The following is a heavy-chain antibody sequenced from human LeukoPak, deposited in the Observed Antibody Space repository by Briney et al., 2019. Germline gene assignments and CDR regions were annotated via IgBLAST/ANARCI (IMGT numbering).Heavy chain of an antibody. CDR2: ISGSGGST. V-gene: IGHV3-23*01. D-gene: IGHD3-10*01. Sequence: GGSLRLSCAASGFTFSSYGMSWVRQAPGKGLEWVSAISGSGGSTYYADPVKGRFTISRDNSKNTLYLQMNSLRAEDTAVYYCAKDGFGELLSGWFDPWGQGTLVTVSS. CDR3: AKDGFGELLSGWFDP. CDR1: GFTFSSYG. J-gene: IGHJ5*02.